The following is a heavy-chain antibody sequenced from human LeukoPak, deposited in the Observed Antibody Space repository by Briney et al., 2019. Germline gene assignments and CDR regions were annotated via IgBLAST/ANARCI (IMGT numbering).Heavy chain of an antibody. D-gene: IGHD3-22*01. CDR3: ARRSHYYDSSGYSDY. J-gene: IGHJ4*02. CDR2: IYYSGST. V-gene: IGHV4-39*01. Sequence: TPSETLSLTCTVSGGSISSSSYYWGWIHQPPGKGLEWIGSIYYSGSTYYNPSLKSRVTISVDTSKNQFSLKLSSVTAADTAVYYCARRSHYYDSSGYSDYWGQGTLVTVSS. CDR1: GGSISSSSYY.